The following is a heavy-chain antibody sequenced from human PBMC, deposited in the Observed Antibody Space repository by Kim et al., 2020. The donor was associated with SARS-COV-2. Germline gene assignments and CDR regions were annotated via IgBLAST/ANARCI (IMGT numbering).Heavy chain of an antibody. CDR1: AFTFSSHT. D-gene: IGHD1-20*01. CDR2: ISGSGSYI. V-gene: IGHV3-21*06. J-gene: IGHJ4*02. CDR3: ARFGINGYNGLDY. Sequence: GGSLRLSCAASAFTFSSHTMNWVRQAPGKGLEWVSSISGSGSYIYYADSVKGRFTISRDNRKNSVYLQMNSLRAEDTAVYYCARFGINGYNGLDYWGLGTLVTVSS.